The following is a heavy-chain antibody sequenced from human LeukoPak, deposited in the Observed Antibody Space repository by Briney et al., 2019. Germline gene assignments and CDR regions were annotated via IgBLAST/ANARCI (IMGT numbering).Heavy chain of an antibody. Sequence: GGSLRLSCAASGFTFSTYATTWVRQAPGKGLEWVSVISGNDDTTYYADSVKGRFTISRDNSKNTLYLQMNSLRAEDTAIYYCAKGHTGSCYSLQDCWGQGTLVTVSS. CDR3: AKGHTGSCYSLQDC. J-gene: IGHJ4*02. CDR1: GFTFSTYA. CDR2: ISGNDDTT. V-gene: IGHV3-23*01. D-gene: IGHD2-15*01.